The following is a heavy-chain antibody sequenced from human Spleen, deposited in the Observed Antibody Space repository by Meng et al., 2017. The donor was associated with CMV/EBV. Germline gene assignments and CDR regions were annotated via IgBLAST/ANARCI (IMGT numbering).Heavy chain of an antibody. Sequence: ETLSLTCAASGSTFSSYWMHWVRQAPGEGLVWVSRINSDGSSTYYADSVKGRFTISRDNAKNTLYLQMNSLRAEDTAVYYCARGRPAAARYYTMDVWGQGTTVTVSS. CDR1: GSTFSSYW. CDR2: INSDGSST. J-gene: IGHJ6*02. D-gene: IGHD2-2*01. V-gene: IGHV3-74*01. CDR3: ARGRPAAARYYTMDV.